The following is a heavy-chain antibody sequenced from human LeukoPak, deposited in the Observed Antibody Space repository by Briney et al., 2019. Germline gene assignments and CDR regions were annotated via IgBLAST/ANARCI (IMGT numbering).Heavy chain of an antibody. V-gene: IGHV3-23*01. Sequence: PGGSLRLSCAASGFTFSSYAMSWARQAPGKGLEWVSAISGSGGSTYYADSVKGRFTISRDNSKNTLYLQMNSLRAEDTAVYYCVKDYSRMYYYYGMDVWGQGTTVTVSS. CDR3: VKDYSRMYYYYGMDV. CDR2: ISGSGGST. D-gene: IGHD6-13*01. CDR1: GFTFSSYA. J-gene: IGHJ6*02.